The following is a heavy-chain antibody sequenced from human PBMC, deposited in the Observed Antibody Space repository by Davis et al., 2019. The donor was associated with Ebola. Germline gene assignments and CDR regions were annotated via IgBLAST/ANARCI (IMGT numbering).Heavy chain of an antibody. V-gene: IGHV3-30*02. CDR3: ACTIFGVVSSFDH. CDR2: IRNDGSKK. CDR1: GFTFSTYG. Sequence: PGGSLRLSCAGSGFTFSTYGMHWVRQAPGKGLEWVAFIRNDGSKKYYVDSVKGRFTISRDNSKNTFYLQMNSLRAEDTALYYCACTIFGVVSSFDHWGQGTLVTVSS. J-gene: IGHJ4*02. D-gene: IGHD3-3*01.